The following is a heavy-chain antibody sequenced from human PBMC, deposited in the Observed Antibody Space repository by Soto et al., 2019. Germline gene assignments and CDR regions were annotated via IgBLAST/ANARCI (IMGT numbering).Heavy chain of an antibody. CDR3: ARSEEDSDYYYYGMDV. D-gene: IGHD2-15*01. V-gene: IGHV6-1*01. CDR1: GDSVSSNSGA. CDR2: TYYRSRWYS. Sequence: LTCVISGDSVSSNSGAWNWVRQSPSRGLEWLGRTYYRSRWYSDYAVSVRSRIDINADTSKNQVSLQLNSVTPEDTAVYYCARSEEDSDYYYYGMDVWGQGTTVTVSS. J-gene: IGHJ6*02.